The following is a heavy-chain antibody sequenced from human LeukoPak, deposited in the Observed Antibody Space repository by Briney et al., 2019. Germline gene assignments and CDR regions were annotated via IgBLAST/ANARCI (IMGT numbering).Heavy chain of an antibody. CDR3: VRESFSRGDFN. Sequence: PGGSLRLSCAASGFIFSTYWMTWVRQAPGKGLEWVATIKYDGDEKFYVDSVTGQFTISRDNAKNSLYLQMNSLTAEDTAVYYCVRESFSRGDFNWGQGTLVSVSS. J-gene: IGHJ4*02. CDR2: IKYDGDEK. CDR1: GFIFSTYW. V-gene: IGHV3-7*01. D-gene: IGHD7-27*01.